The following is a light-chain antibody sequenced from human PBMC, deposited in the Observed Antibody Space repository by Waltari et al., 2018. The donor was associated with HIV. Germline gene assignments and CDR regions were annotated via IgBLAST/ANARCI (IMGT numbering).Light chain of an antibody. V-gene: IGKV4-1*01. Sequence: DIVLTQSPDSMAVSLGERATVNCTSSKTVLYSSDNRDYLAWYQVRPGQPPQLLIYWASTRQSGVPDRFSGSGSGTHFTLTISGLQAEDVAIYYCQQYYTTPQSFGQGTRLEI. CDR3: QQYYTTPQS. J-gene: IGKJ2*03. CDR1: KTVLYSSDNRDY. CDR2: WAS.